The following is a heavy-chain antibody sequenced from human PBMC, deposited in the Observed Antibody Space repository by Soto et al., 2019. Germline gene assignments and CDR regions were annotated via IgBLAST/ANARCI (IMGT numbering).Heavy chain of an antibody. V-gene: IGHV3-33*01. J-gene: IGHJ4*02. D-gene: IGHD6-13*01. CDR2: IWYDGSNK. Sequence: GGSLRLSCAASGFTFSSYGMHWVRQAPGKGLEWVAVIWYDGSNKYYADSVKGRFTISRDNSKNTLYLQMNSLRAEDTAVYYCARAGSWVSPADYWGQGTLVTVSS. CDR1: GFTFSSYG. CDR3: ARAGSWVSPADY.